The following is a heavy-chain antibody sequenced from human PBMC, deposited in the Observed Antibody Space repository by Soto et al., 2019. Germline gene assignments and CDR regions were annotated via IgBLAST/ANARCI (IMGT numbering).Heavy chain of an antibody. CDR1: GFTFSSYG. CDR2: ILYDGSNQ. D-gene: IGHD2-15*01. CDR3: AKDLCGGSCYWFDI. V-gene: IGHV3-30*18. Sequence: QAQLVESGGGVVQPGRSLRLSCAASGFTFSSYGMHWVRQAPGKGLEWVAVILYDGSNQYYADSVKGRFTISRDNSKNTLYLQMNILRAEDTAVYYCAKDLCGGSCYWFDIWGQGTMVTVSS. J-gene: IGHJ3*02.